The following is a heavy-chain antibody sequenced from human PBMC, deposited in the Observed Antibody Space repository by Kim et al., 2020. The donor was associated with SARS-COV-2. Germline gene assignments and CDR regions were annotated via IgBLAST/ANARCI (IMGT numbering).Heavy chain of an antibody. CDR3: SRTQESGTSGGSAVYSYYGVDV. CDR2: IRSKAYDETT. V-gene: IGHV3-49*03. J-gene: IGHJ6*02. CDR1: GFTFGDYA. D-gene: IGHD2-15*01. Sequence: GGSLRLFCTASGFTFGDYAMSWFRQAPGKGLEWVGFIRSKAYDETTEYAASVKGRFTISRDDSKTIAYLQMNSLKTEDTALYYCSRTQESGTSGGSAVYSYYGVDVWGQGTTVTVSS.